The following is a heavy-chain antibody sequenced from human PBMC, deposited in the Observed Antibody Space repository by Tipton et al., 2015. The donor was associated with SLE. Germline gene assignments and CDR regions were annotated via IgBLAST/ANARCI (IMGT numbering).Heavy chain of an antibody. V-gene: IGHV1-2*06. CDR1: GYNFTDYY. J-gene: IGHJ4*02. D-gene: IGHD2-8*01. Sequence: QSGAEVKKPGASVKVSCKASGYNFTDYYVQWVRQAPGQGLEWMGRINPNSGDTNSAQKFQGRVTMTWDTSISTAYMELSRLRSDDTAVYYCARGDVMVYCGQRTLVTVSS. CDR3: ARGDVMVY. CDR2: INPNSGDT.